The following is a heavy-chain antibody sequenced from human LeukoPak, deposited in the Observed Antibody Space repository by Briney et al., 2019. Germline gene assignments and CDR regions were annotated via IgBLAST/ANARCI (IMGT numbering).Heavy chain of an antibody. Sequence: ASVKVSCKASVYTFTSYGTSWVRHAPGQGLEWMGWISAYNGNTNYAQKLQGRVTMTTDTSTSTAYMELRSLRSDDTAVYYCAFVSQMATSRNIDYWGQGTLVTVSS. CDR3: AFVSQMATSRNIDY. J-gene: IGHJ4*02. CDR2: ISAYNGNT. V-gene: IGHV1-18*01. D-gene: IGHD5-12*01. CDR1: VYTFTSYG.